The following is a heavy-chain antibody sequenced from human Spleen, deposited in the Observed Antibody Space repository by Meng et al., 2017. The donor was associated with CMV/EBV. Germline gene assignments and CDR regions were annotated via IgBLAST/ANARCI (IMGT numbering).Heavy chain of an antibody. V-gene: IGHV3-30*14. Sequence: SLKISCAASTFTFNYYAMHWVRQAPGKGLEWVALISSDGSRKSYTDSVKGRFTISRDNSKNTLYLQMNSLRHEDTAVYYCARDNGLPRPAFDYWGQGTLVTVSS. CDR2: ISSDGSRK. CDR1: TFTFNYYA. CDR3: ARDNGLPRPAFDY. D-gene: IGHD4-11*01. J-gene: IGHJ4*02.